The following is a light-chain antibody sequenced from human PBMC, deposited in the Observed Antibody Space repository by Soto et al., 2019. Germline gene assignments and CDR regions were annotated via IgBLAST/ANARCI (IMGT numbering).Light chain of an antibody. V-gene: IGLV1-47*01. CDR3: AAWDDTLDAQV. CDR1: RSNIGSNF. J-gene: IGLJ3*02. Sequence: QSVLTKSPSASGTPGQRVTTSCSGSRSNIGSNFVYWYQHVPGTAPRLLIQRNNERPSGVPDRFSGSKSGTSVSLAISGLRSDDEATYYCAAWDDTLDAQVFGGRTKLTVL. CDR2: RNN.